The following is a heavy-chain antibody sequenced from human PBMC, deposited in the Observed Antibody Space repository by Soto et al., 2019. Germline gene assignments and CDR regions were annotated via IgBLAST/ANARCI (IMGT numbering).Heavy chain of an antibody. Sequence: QVQLVQSGAEVKKPGSSVKVSCKASGGTFGSYAFSCVRQAPGQGLEWMGGIIPVSGAAHYAQKFQGRVTITADESTSTAYMELSSLSSQDTAVYYCATALGCRSTSCTLDYWGQGTRVIVSS. D-gene: IGHD2-2*01. CDR2: IIPVSGAA. CDR1: GGTFGSYA. CDR3: ATALGCRSTSCTLDY. V-gene: IGHV1-69*01. J-gene: IGHJ4*02.